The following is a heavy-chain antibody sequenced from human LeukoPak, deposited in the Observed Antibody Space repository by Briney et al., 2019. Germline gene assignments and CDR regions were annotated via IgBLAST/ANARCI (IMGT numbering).Heavy chain of an antibody. V-gene: IGHV3-23*01. Sequence: GGSLRLSCAASGFTFRSYSMNWVRQAPGKGLEWVSAIGASGSDTYFADSVKGRFTISRDNSKNTLYLQMNSLRAEDTAVYYCASETESDLDYWGQGTLVTVSS. CDR2: IGASGSDT. CDR1: GFTFRSYS. D-gene: IGHD3-10*01. J-gene: IGHJ4*02. CDR3: ASETESDLDY.